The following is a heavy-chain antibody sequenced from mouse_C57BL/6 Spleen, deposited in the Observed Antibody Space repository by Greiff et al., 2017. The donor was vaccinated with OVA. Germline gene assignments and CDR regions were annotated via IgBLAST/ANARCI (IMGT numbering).Heavy chain of an antibody. V-gene: IGHV1-80*01. CDR2: IYPGDGDT. CDR3: AREGLPGSSYSFAY. Sequence: QVQLKESGAELVKPGASVKISCKASGYAFSSYWMNWVKQRPGKGLEWIGQIYPGDGDTNYNGKFKGKATLTADKSSSTAYMQLSSLTSEDSAVYFCAREGLPGSSYSFAYWGQGTLVTVSA. CDR1: GYAFSSYW. J-gene: IGHJ3*01. D-gene: IGHD1-1*01.